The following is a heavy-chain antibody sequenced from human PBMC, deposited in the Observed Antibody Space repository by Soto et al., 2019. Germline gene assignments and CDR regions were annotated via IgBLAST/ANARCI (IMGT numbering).Heavy chain of an antibody. J-gene: IGHJ3*02. D-gene: IGHD3-3*01. Sequence: ASVKVSCKASGYTFTSYAMHWGRQAPGQRLEWMGWINAGNGNTKYSQKFQGRVTITRDTSASTAYMELSSLRSEDTAVYYCARGGITIFGVAAWAFDIWGQGTMVTVSS. CDR2: INAGNGNT. CDR1: GYTFTSYA. CDR3: ARGGITIFGVAAWAFDI. V-gene: IGHV1-3*01.